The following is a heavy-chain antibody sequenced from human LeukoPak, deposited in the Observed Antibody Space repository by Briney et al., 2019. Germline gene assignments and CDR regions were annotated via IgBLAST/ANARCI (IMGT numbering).Heavy chain of an antibody. CDR1: GFTFSSYS. V-gene: IGHV3-21*01. Sequence: GGSLRLSCAASGFTFSSYSMNWVRQAPGKGLEWVSSISSSSSYIYYADSVKGRFTISRDNAKNSLYLQMNSLRAEDTAVYYCAREEWELADAFDIWGQGTMVTVPS. D-gene: IGHD1-26*01. CDR3: AREEWELADAFDI. J-gene: IGHJ3*02. CDR2: ISSSSSYI.